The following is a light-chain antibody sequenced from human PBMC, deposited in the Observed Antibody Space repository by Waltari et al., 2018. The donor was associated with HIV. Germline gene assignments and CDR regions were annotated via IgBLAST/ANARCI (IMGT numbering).Light chain of an antibody. CDR1: SSHTGAGYA. CDR3: QSYDTGLGASV. J-gene: IGLJ3*02. Sequence: QSVLTQPPSVSGAPGQRVTFSCTGSSSHTGAGYAVHRYQQLPGAAPTLLIYANTNRPSGVPDRFSGSESGTPPSLVLTVLQAEDEADYYCQSYDTGLGASVFGGGTKLTVL. V-gene: IGLV1-40*01. CDR2: ANT.